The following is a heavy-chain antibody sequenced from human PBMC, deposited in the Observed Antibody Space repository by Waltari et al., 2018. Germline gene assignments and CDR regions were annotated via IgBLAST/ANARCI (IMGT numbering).Heavy chain of an antibody. Sequence: EVQLVASGGDLVQPGGSLSLPCAASAFTVRGDYMVWVRQAQGKGLEWVSLIYSGGATYYADSVKGRFTISRDNSKNTLYLQMSSLRAEDTAVYYCARGFGTSWSHGPWGQGTLVTVSS. J-gene: IGHJ5*02. V-gene: IGHV3-66*01. CDR1: AFTVRGDY. D-gene: IGHD2-2*01. CDR2: IYSGGAT. CDR3: ARGFGTSWSHGP.